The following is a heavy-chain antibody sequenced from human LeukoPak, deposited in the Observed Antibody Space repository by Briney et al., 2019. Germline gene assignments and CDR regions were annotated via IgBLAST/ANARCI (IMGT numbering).Heavy chain of an antibody. CDR3: GRRGGSRGWGAFDI. Sequence: AGSLSLSCVGSGFTFNKYAMNWLPQAPGQGLEWVSSLSGSGESTYDADTVKGRFTISRDSVKNAVLLQMYSLRVEDTADYYCGRRGGSRGWGAFDIWGQGTIVTVSS. D-gene: IGHD6-19*01. CDR1: GFTFNKYA. V-gene: IGHV3-23*01. J-gene: IGHJ3*02. CDR2: LSGSGEST.